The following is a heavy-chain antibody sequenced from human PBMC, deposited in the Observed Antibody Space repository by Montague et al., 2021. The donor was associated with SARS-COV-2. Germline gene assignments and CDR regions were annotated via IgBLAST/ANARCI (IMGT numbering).Heavy chain of an antibody. D-gene: IGHD3-10*01. CDR3: ARGSMVRGGKVYYGVDV. J-gene: IGHJ6*02. CDR2: IYHSGST. CDR1: GGSISSGGYS. Sequence: TLSLTCAVSGGSISSGGYSWNWIRQPPGKGLEWIGYIYHSGSTYYNPSLKSRVTISLDSSKNQFSLNLTSVTAADKAVYYCARGSMVRGGKVYYGVDVWGQGTTVTVSS. V-gene: IGHV4-30-2*01.